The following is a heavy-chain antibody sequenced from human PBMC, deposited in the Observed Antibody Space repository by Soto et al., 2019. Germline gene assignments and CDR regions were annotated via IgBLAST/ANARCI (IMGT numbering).Heavy chain of an antibody. J-gene: IGHJ4*02. CDR3: ARDAGVAVYYFDY. D-gene: IGHD6-19*01. CDR1: GYTFTSYA. CDR2: ISAGNGNT. Sequence: QVQLVQSGAEVKKPGASVKVSCKASGYTFTSYAMHWVRQAPGQRLEWMGWISAGNGNTKYSQKFQGRVTITRDTSASTAYMELSSLRSEDTAVYYCARDAGVAVYYFDYWGQGTLVTVSS. V-gene: IGHV1-3*01.